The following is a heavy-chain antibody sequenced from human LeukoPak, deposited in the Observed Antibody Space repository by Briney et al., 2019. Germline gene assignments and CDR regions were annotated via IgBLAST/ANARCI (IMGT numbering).Heavy chain of an antibody. J-gene: IGHJ4*02. CDR3: TRSGYRDSWCGTESDY. Sequence: PGGSLRLSCTTSGFTFGDYAMSWFRQAPGKGLEWVSFIKSKANGGTVDYAASVKGRFTVSRDDSRSIAYLQMNSLKTEDTAVYFCTRSGYRDSWCGTESDYWGQGTGVTVSS. D-gene: IGHD5-12*01. CDR1: GFTFGDYA. CDR2: IKSKANGGTV. V-gene: IGHV3-49*03.